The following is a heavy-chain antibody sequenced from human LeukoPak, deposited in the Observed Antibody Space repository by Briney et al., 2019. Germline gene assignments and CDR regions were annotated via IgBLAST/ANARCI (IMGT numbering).Heavy chain of an antibody. CDR1: GFTFSSYW. Sequence: GGSLRLSCAASGFTFSSYWMHWVRQAPGKGLVWVSRINHDGSTTNYADSVKGRFTISRDNAENTLYLQMNSLRAEDTAVYYCARTNWFDPWGQGTLVTVSS. CDR2: INHDGSTT. CDR3: ARTNWFDP. V-gene: IGHV3-74*01. J-gene: IGHJ5*02.